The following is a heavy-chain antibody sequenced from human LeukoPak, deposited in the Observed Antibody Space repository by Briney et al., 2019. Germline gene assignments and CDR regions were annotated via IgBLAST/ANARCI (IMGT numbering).Heavy chain of an antibody. J-gene: IGHJ6*02. CDR3: ARRRIDYYYGMDV. V-gene: IGHV3-21*01. CDR2: ISSSSSYI. D-gene: IGHD2/OR15-2a*01. Sequence: GGSLRLSCAASGFTFSSYSMNWVRQAPGKGLEWVSAISSSSSYIDYADSVKGRFTISRDNAKNSLYLQMNSLRAEDTAVYYCARRRIDYYYGMDVWGQGTTVTVSS. CDR1: GFTFSSYS.